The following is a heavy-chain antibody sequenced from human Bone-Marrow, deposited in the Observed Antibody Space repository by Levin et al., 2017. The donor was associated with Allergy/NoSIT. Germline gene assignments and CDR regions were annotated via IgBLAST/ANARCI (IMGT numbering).Heavy chain of an antibody. CDR2: IRSKTYGGTT. J-gene: IGHJ3*02. CDR3: SRGRETVRSSEWIFRAAFDI. CDR1: GFSFGDYA. V-gene: IGHV3-49*03. D-gene: IGHD3-3*01. Sequence: GESLKISCTSSGFSFGDYAMSWFRQAPGKGLEWIGFIRSKTYGGTTQNAASVKGRFIISRDDSKSIAYLQMNSLKIEDSAVYYCSRGRETVRSSEWIFRAAFDIWGQGTTVIVSP.